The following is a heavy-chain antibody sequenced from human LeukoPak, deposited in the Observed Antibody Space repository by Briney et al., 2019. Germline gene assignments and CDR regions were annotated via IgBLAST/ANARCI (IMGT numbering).Heavy chain of an antibody. CDR2: IIPIFGTA. Sequence: SVKVSCKASGGTFSSYAISWVRQAPGQGLEWMGGIIPIFGTANYAQKFQGRVTITADESTSTAYMELSSLRSEDTAVYYCARVRYHYGSGSYLHPTPYYMDVWGKGTTVTISS. J-gene: IGHJ6*03. D-gene: IGHD3-10*01. CDR1: GGTFSSYA. V-gene: IGHV1-69*01. CDR3: ARVRYHYGSGSYLHPTPYYMDV.